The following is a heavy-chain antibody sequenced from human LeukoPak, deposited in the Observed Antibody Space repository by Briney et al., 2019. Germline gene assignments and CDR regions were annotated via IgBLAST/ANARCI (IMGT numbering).Heavy chain of an antibody. CDR1: GFTFSNYW. CDR2: IKQDGSEK. D-gene: IGHD3-3*01. CDR3: ARLRYNDFWSGSWKFYYYMDV. V-gene: IGHV3-7*01. J-gene: IGHJ6*03. Sequence: GGSLRLSCAASGFTFSNYWMSWVRQAPGKGLEWVANIKQDGSEKYYVGSVKGRFTISRDNAKSSVYLQMNSLRAEDTAIYYCARLRYNDFWSGSWKFYYYMDVWGKGTTVTVSS.